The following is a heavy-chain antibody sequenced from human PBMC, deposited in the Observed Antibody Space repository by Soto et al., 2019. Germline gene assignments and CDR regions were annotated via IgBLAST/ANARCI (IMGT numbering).Heavy chain of an antibody. D-gene: IGHD2-8*02. CDR2: SGGGGGTT. V-gene: IGHV3-23*01. CDR3: ARDWTGNTCPCLDV. Sequence: EVQLWESGGGLVQPGGSLRLSGTASGFTFSNYALTWVRQSPGKGLEWVSTSGGGGGTTYYADSVKGRFTISRDNSKNTLSLQMSSLRVEDTAIYYCARDWTGNTCPCLDVWGQGNTVSVSS. CDR1: GFTFSNYA. J-gene: IGHJ6*02.